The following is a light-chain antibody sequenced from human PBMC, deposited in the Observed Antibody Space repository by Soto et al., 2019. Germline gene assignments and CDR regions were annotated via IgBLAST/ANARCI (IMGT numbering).Light chain of an antibody. Sequence: DIQMTQSPSTLSASVGDRVTITCRASQSISSWLAWYQQKPGKAPKLLIYDASSLESGVPSRFSGSGSGTEFTFSVSCLQPDYFASYYCQQYNSYLLTFGGGTNVAIK. CDR2: DAS. CDR3: QQYNSYLLT. CDR1: QSISSW. J-gene: IGKJ4*01. V-gene: IGKV1-5*01.